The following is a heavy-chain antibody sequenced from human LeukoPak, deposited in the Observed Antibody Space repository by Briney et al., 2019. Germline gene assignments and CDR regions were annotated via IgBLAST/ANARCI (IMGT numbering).Heavy chain of an antibody. Sequence: PGGSLRLSCAASGFTFDDYAMHWVRQAPGKGLEWVSSISWNSGSIAYADSVKGRFTISRDNAKNSLYLQMNSLRAEDTAFYYCAKATYSTSPGYYFDYWGQGTLATVSS. CDR1: GFTFDDYA. J-gene: IGHJ4*02. CDR3: AKATYSTSPGYYFDY. CDR2: ISWNSGSI. V-gene: IGHV3-9*01. D-gene: IGHD6-6*01.